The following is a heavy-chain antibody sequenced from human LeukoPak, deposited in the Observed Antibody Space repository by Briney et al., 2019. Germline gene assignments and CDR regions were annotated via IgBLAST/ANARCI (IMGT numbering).Heavy chain of an antibody. CDR2: INHSGST. D-gene: IGHD3-3*01. CDR3: ARGNGAIFGVVIISQSLWFDP. J-gene: IGHJ5*02. CDR1: GGSFSGYY. Sequence: SETLSLTCAVYGGSFSGYYWSWIRQPPGKGLEWIGEINHSGSTNYNPSLKSRVTISVDTSKNQFSLKLSSVTAADTAVYYCARGNGAIFGVVIISQSLWFDPWGKGTLVTVSS. V-gene: IGHV4-34*01.